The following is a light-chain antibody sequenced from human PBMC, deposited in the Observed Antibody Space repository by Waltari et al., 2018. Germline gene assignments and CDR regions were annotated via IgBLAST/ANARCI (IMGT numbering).Light chain of an antibody. CDR1: ALPTTY. V-gene: IGLV3-10*01. CDR2: EDN. Sequence: SHELTQPPSVSVSPGQTARLTCSGDALPTTYIYWYQQKSGQAPVMLIYEDNKRPSGIPERFSGSSSGTLATLTVSGAVVEDEGDYYCYSTDSSSFPLFGGGTRLTVL. CDR3: YSTDSSSFPL. J-gene: IGLJ3*02.